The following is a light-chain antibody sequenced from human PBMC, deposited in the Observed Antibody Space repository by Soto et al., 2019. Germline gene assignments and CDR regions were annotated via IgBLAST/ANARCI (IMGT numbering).Light chain of an antibody. CDR1: NSNIGSNT. Sequence: QLVLTQPPSASGTPGQRVTISCSGSNSNIGSNTVNWYQQLPGTAPKLLIYYDNLRPSGVPDRISGSKSGTSASLAISGLQSDDEADYYCAAWDDSLNGRVFGTGTKLTDL. V-gene: IGLV1-44*01. J-gene: IGLJ1*01. CDR2: YDN. CDR3: AAWDDSLNGRV.